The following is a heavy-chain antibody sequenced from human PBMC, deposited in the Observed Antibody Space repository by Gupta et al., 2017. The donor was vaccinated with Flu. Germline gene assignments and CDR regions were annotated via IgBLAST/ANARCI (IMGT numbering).Heavy chain of an antibody. Sequence: EVQLVESGGGLVNPGGSLRLSCAASGFTFSNAWMTWVRQAPRKGLEWICLIKSKPDGGTTDYAAPMKGRFIISRDDSKNTLYLQMNSLKTEDTAIYYCTTPPWGVTPGLWGQGTLVTVSS. V-gene: IGHV3-15*01. CDR1: GFTFSNAW. D-gene: IGHD2-21*02. CDR3: TTPPWGVTPGL. J-gene: IGHJ3*01. CDR2: IKSKPDGGTT.